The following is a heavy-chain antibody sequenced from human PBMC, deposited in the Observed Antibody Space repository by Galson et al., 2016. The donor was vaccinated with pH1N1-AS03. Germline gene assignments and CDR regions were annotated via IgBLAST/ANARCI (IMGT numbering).Heavy chain of an antibody. CDR2: IDISGDGT. Sequence: SLRLSCAVSGLTFSRRAMTWVRQAPGKGLEWVASIDISGDGTYYADSVRGRFTVSRDNWKNTVYLQMDGLRAEDTAIYYCANEIRPNDYWGQGTLVTVSS. CDR1: GLTFSRRA. V-gene: IGHV3-23*05. CDR3: ANEIRPNDY. D-gene: IGHD1-1*01. J-gene: IGHJ4*02.